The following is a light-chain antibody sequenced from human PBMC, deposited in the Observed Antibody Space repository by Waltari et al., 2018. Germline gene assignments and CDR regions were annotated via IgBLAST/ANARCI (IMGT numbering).Light chain of an antibody. V-gene: IGKV2-40*01. J-gene: IGKJ1*01. Sequence: ETVMTQTPLPLPITPGAPASISCRSSQSLLHSNGNTYLHWYLQKPGQSPQLLIYGGSNRASGVPDRFSGSGSGTDFTLKISKVEAEDVGVYYCVQAIAFPWTFGQGTKVEIK. CDR2: GGS. CDR1: QSLLHSNGNTY. CDR3: VQAIAFPWT.